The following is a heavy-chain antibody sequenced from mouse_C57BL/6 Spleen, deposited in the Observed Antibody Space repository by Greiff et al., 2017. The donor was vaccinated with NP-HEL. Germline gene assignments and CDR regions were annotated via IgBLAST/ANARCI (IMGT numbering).Heavy chain of an antibody. D-gene: IGHD1-1*01. Sequence: EVKLQESGPGMVKPSQSLSLTCTVTGYSITSGYDWHWIRHFPGNKLEWMGYISYSGSTNYNPSLKSRISITHDTSKNHFFLKLNSVTTEDTATYYCARGPYYYGSRHWYFDVWGTGTTVTVSS. CDR3: ARGPYYYGSRHWYFDV. V-gene: IGHV3-1*01. CDR2: ISYSGST. J-gene: IGHJ1*03. CDR1: GYSITSGYD.